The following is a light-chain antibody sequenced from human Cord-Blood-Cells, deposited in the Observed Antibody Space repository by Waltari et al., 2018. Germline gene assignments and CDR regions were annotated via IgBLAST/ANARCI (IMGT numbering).Light chain of an antibody. J-gene: IGKJ1*01. CDR1: QSVSSN. V-gene: IGKV3-15*01. Sequence: EIVMTQSPATLSVSPGERATPPCRASQSVSSNFAWYQQKPGQAPRLLIYGASTRATGIPARFSGSGSGTEFTLTISSLQSEDFAVYYCQQYNNWPRTFGQGTKVEIK. CDR3: QQYNNWPRT. CDR2: GAS.